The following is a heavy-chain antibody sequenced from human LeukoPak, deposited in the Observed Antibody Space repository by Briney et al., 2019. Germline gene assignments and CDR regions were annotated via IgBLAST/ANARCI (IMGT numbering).Heavy chain of an antibody. D-gene: IGHD1-26*01. CDR3: AAPGRVGAFVY. CDR2: INHSGST. CDR1: GGSFSGYY. V-gene: IGHV4-34*01. J-gene: IGHJ4*02. Sequence: SETLSLTCAVYGGSFSGYYWSWIRQPPGKGLEWIGEINHSGSTNYNPSLKSRVTISVDTSKNQFSLKLSSVTAADTAVYYCAAPGRVGAFVYWGQGTLVTASS.